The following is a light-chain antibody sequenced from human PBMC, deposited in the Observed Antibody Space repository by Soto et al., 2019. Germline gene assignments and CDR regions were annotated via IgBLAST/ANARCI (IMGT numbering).Light chain of an antibody. CDR2: AAS. CDR3: LQDYNYPFT. V-gene: IGKV1-6*01. Sequence: AIQMTQSPSSLSASVGDRVTITCRASQGIRNDLGWYQQKPGKAPKLLLYAASSLQSGVTSRVSGSGSGTDFTLTISSLQPEDFSTYYCLQDYNYPFTFGPGTKVDIK. J-gene: IGKJ3*01. CDR1: QGIRND.